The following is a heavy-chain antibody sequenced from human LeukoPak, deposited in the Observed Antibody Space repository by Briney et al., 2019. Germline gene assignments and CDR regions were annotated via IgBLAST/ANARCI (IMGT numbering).Heavy chain of an antibody. V-gene: IGHV1-46*01. CDR1: GYTFTSYY. CDR2: INPSGGST. CDR3: ARAPKQAQRWLQKSEGFYFDY. D-gene: IGHD5-24*01. J-gene: IGHJ4*02. Sequence: ASVKVSCKASGYTFTSYYMHWVRQAPGQGLEWMGIINPSGGSTSYAQKFQGRVTMTRDTPISTAYMELSRLRSDDTAVYYCARAPKQAQRWLQKSEGFYFDYWGQGTLVTVSS.